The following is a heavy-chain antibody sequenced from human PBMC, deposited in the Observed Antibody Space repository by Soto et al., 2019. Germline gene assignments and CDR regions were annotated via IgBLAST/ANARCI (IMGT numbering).Heavy chain of an antibody. D-gene: IGHD2-15*01. J-gene: IGHJ4*02. CDR3: ARGGAWTPEGLGY. CDR1: GFTFSSFA. CDR2: ISSDVDNY. V-gene: IGHV3-30-3*01. Sequence: QVQLVESGGGVVQPGRSLRLSCAASGFTFSSFAMHWVRQAPGKGLEWLAVISSDVDNYYYAESVKGRFTISRDNSKNTLYLQMNSLRNEDTAVYYCARGGAWTPEGLGYWGQGTLVTVSS.